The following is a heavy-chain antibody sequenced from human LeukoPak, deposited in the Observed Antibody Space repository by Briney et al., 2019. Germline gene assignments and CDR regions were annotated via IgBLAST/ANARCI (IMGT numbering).Heavy chain of an antibody. CDR3: AREFRSGYNSRWFDY. CDR1: GIILSSYW. CDR2: IKQDGSEK. J-gene: IGHJ5*01. D-gene: IGHD6-19*01. V-gene: IGHV3-7*01. Sequence: GVLRLSCAASGIILSSYWMSWVRQAPGKGLEWVANIKQDGSEKWYVDSVKGRFTISRDNAKNSLYLQMNSLRVEDTAVYYCAREFRSGYNSRWFDYWGQGTLVTVSS.